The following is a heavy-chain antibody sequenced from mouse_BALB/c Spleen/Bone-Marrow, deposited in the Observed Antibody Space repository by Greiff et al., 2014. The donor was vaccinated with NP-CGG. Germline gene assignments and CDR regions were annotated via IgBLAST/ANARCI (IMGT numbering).Heavy chain of an antibody. V-gene: IGHV5-9-3*01. CDR2: ISSGGSYT. CDR1: GFTFSSYA. CDR3: ARQGYHRYDGRGFDY. D-gene: IGHD2-14*01. J-gene: IGHJ2*01. Sequence: VQLKDSWGGLVKPGGSLKLSCAASGFTFSSYAMSWGRQTPEKRLGWVATISSGGSYTYYPDSVKGRFTISRDNAKNTLYLQMSSLRSEDTAMYYCARQGYHRYDGRGFDYWGQGTTLTVSS.